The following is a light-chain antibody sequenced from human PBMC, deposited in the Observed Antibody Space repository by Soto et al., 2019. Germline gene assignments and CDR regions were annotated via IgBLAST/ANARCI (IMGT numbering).Light chain of an antibody. CDR1: QSVSSS. V-gene: IGKV3-15*01. J-gene: IGKJ1*01. Sequence: EIVMTQSPGTLSVSPGERATLSCRASQSVSSSLAWYQHKPGQALRLLIYDASTRATGIPGRFSGSGSGTELTLTISSLQSEDFAVYYCHHYNNWPLTFGQGTKVEIK. CDR2: DAS. CDR3: HHYNNWPLT.